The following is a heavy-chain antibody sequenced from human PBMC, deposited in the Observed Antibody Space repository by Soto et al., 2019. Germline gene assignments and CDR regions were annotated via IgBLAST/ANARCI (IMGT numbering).Heavy chain of an antibody. CDR3: VGEPRDGGVS. CDR1: GSTFSRDS. CDR2: ISRSSSHI. J-gene: IGHJ5*02. Sequence: EEQLVESGGGLVKPGGSLRLSCADSGSTFSRDSMTWVRQAPGKGLEWVSSISRSSSHIFYADSVKGRFTISRDNAKNSVYLQMNSLRADDTAVYYCVGEPRDGGVSWGQGTLVTVSS. V-gene: IGHV3-21*01. D-gene: IGHD3-3*01.